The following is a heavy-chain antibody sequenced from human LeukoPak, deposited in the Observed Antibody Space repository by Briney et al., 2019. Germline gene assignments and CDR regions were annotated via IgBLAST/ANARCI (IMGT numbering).Heavy chain of an antibody. CDR2: ISSSSSYI. J-gene: IGHJ4*02. V-gene: IGHV3-21*01. Sequence: GGSLRLSCAASGFTFSSYSMNWVRQAPGKGLEWVSSISSSSSYIYYADSVKGRFTISRDNAKNTLYLQMNSLRAEDTAVYYCARSGSADFWSGYFDYWGQGTLVTVSS. CDR1: GFTFSSYS. CDR3: ARSGSADFWSGYFDY. D-gene: IGHD3-3*01.